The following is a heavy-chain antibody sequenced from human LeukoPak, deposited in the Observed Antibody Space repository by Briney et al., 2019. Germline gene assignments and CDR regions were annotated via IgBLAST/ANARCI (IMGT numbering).Heavy chain of an antibody. J-gene: IGHJ5*02. CDR3: ARDQGTSGWFDP. CDR2: INHSGST. D-gene: IGHD2-2*01. Sequence: SETLSLTCAVYGGSFSGYYWSWIRQPPGKGLEWIGEINHSGSTNYNPSLKSRVTISVDTSKNQFSLKLRSVTAADTAVYYCARDQGTSGWFDPWGQGTLVTVSS. CDR1: GGSFSGYY. V-gene: IGHV4-34*01.